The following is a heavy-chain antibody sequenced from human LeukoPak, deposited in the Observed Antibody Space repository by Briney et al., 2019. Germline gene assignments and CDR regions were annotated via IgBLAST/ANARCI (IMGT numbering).Heavy chain of an antibody. CDR3: ARSSSVTIPGYYFDY. D-gene: IGHD2-21*01. J-gene: IGHJ4*02. Sequence: GASVKVSCKTSGYTFNAYYMHWVRQAPGQGLEWMGWINPNSGGTNYAQKLQGRVTMTTDTSTSTAYMELRSLRSDDTAVYYCARSSSVTIPGYYFDYWGQGTLVTVSS. CDR1: GYTFNAYY. CDR2: INPNSGGT. V-gene: IGHV1-2*02.